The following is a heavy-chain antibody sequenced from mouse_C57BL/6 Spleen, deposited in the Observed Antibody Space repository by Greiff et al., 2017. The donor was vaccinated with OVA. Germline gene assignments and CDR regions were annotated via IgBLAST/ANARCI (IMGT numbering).Heavy chain of an antibody. D-gene: IGHD1-1*01. CDR3: ARYYGSSYWYFDV. Sequence: EVMLVESEGGLVQPGSSMKLSCTASGFTFSDYYMAWVRQVPEKGLEWVANINYDGSSTYYLDSLKSRFIISRDNAKNILYLQMSRLKSEDTATYYCARYYGSSYWYFDVWGTGTTVTVSS. CDR1: GFTFSDYY. J-gene: IGHJ1*03. CDR2: INYDGSST. V-gene: IGHV5-16*01.